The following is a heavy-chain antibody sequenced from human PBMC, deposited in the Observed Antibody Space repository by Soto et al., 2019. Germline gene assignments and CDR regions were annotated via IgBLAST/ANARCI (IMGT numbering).Heavy chain of an antibody. D-gene: IGHD3-22*01. V-gene: IGHV1-18*01. Sequence: ASVKVSCKASGYSFSSYGITWVRQAPGQGLEWLGWISPYNDDTKYAQRLQGRVTMTTDTSTRTAYMDIRGLRSDDTAIYYCARGGYYDSSGARNYHYYGLDVWGQGTTVTVSS. CDR2: ISPYNDDT. CDR3: ARGGYYDSSGARNYHYYGLDV. J-gene: IGHJ6*02. CDR1: GYSFSSYG.